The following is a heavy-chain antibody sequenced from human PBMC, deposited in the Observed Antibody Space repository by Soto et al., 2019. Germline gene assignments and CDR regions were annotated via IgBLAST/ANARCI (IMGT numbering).Heavy chain of an antibody. CDR3: ARERGRPYYDILTGYYSYYYYYGMDV. CDR2: IDPNSGGT. D-gene: IGHD3-9*01. Sequence: ASVKVSCKASGYTFTGYYMHWVRQAPGQGLEWMGWIDPNSGGTNYAQKFQGRVTMTRDTSISTAYMELSRLRSDDTAVYYCARERGRPYYDILTGYYSYYYYYGMDVWGQGTTVTVSS. V-gene: IGHV1-2*02. J-gene: IGHJ6*02. CDR1: GYTFTGYY.